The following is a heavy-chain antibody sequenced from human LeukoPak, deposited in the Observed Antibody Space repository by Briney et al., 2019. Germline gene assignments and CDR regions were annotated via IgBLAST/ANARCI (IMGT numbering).Heavy chain of an antibody. Sequence: PSESLSLTCAIDGGSFSGYCWSWIRQPPGKGLEWIGEINHSASTNYNPSLRSRFIISVDTSKNQFYLKLSSVTAADTAVYYCARVYGSGSYSKERYYYYYMDVWGKGTTVTVSS. CDR2: INHSAST. D-gene: IGHD3-10*01. CDR3: ARVYGSGSYSKERYYYYYMDV. CDR1: GGSFSGYC. J-gene: IGHJ6*03. V-gene: IGHV4-34*01.